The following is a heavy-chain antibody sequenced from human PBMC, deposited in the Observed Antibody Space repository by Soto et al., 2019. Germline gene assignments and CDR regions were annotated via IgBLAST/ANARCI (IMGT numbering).Heavy chain of an antibody. CDR1: GYTFTTYL. Sequence: GESLKISCEGSGYTFTTYLIGWVRQMPGKGLEWMGIIYPGDSDTRYSPSFQGQVTISADKSISTAYLQWSSLKASDTAIYYCARSDSTWPPDYWGQGTLVTVS. CDR2: IYPGDSDT. D-gene: IGHD6-13*01. J-gene: IGHJ4*02. V-gene: IGHV5-51*01. CDR3: ARSDSTWPPDY.